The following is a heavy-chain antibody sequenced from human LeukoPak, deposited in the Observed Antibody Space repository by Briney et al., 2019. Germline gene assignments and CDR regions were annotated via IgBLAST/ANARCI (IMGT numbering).Heavy chain of an antibody. D-gene: IGHD5-12*01. CDR1: GGTFSSYA. V-gene: IGHV1-69*04. CDR2: IIPILGIA. CDR3: ARLVGGIVATTPDFDY. Sequence: PVASVKVSCKASGGTFSSYAISWVRQAPGQGLEWMGRIIPILGIANYAQKFQGRVTITADKSTSTAYMELSSLRSEDTAVYYCARLVGGIVATTPDFDYWGQGTLVTVSS. J-gene: IGHJ4*02.